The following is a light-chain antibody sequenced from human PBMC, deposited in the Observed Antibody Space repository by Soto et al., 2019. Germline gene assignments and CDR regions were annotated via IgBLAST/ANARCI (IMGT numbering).Light chain of an antibody. J-gene: IGKJ4*01. V-gene: IGKV1-5*03. CDR2: KAT. CDR3: QQYNNYFT. CDR1: QSVQTW. Sequence: GDRVTITCRASQSVQTWLAWFQQKPGKAPKLLIYKATTLETGVPSRFSGSGSETEFTLTISSLQPDDLGTYYCQQYNNYFTFGQGTKVEIK.